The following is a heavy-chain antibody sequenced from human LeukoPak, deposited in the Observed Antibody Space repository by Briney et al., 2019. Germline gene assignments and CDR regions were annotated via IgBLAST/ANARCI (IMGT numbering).Heavy chain of an antibody. CDR2: ISYDGSNK. Sequence: GRSLRLSCAASGFTFSSYAMHWVRQAPGKGLEWVAVISYDGSNKYYADSVKGRFTISRDNAKNSLYLQMNSLRAEDTAVYYCARAGGSGTVDYWGHGTLVTVSS. D-gene: IGHD3-10*01. V-gene: IGHV3-30*04. J-gene: IGHJ4*01. CDR3: ARAGGSGTVDY. CDR1: GFTFSSYA.